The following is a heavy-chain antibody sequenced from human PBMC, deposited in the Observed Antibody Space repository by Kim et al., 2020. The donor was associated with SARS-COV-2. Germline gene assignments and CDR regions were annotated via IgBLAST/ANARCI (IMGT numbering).Heavy chain of an antibody. V-gene: IGHV4-59*01. CDR1: GGSISSYY. CDR3: ARAGGGIWFGERSYYFDY. D-gene: IGHD3-10*01. J-gene: IGHJ4*02. Sequence: SETLSLTCTVSGGSISSYYWSWIRQPPGKGLEWIGYIYYSGSTNYNPSLKSRVTISVDTSKNQFSLKLSSVTAADTAVYYCARAGGGIWFGERSYYFDYWGQGTLVTVSS. CDR2: IYYSGST.